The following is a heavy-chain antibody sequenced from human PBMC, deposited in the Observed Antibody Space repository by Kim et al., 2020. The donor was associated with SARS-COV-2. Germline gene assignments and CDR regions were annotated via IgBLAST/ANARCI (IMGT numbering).Heavy chain of an antibody. Sequence: GGSLRLSCEASGFTFTSYAMTWVRQAPGKGLEWVASICITGGNTYYADSVKGRFTISRDNSRDTLFLHMNSLRAEDTAVYYCTKRTSGAWPFDYWGPGTLVNVSS. J-gene: IGHJ4*02. CDR2: ICITGGNT. D-gene: IGHD2-2*01. V-gene: IGHV3-23*01. CDR1: GFTFTSYA. CDR3: TKRTSGAWPFDY.